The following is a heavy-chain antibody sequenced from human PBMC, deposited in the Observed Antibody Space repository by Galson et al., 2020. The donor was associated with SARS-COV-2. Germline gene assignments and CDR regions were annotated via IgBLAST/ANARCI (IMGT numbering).Heavy chain of an antibody. CDR3: ARLYSSSSWNYYYYYGMDV. Sequence: ASVKVSCKASGYTFTGYYMHWVRQAPGQGLEWMGWINPNRGGTNYAQKFQGRVTMTRDTSISTAYMELSRLRSDDTAVYYCARLYSSSSWNYYYYYGMDVWGQGTTVTVSS. CDR2: INPNRGGT. CDR1: GYTFTGYY. D-gene: IGHD6-13*01. V-gene: IGHV1-2*02. J-gene: IGHJ6*02.